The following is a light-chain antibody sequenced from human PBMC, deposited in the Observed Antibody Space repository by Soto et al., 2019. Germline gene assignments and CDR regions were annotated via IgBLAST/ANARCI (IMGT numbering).Light chain of an antibody. CDR2: VGTGGIVG. V-gene: IGLV9-49*01. CDR1: SGYSNYK. J-gene: IGLJ2*01. Sequence: QPVLTQPPSASASLGASVTLTCTLSSGYSNYKVDWYQQRPGKGPRFVMRVGTGGIVGSKGDGIPDRFSVLGSGLNRYLTIKNIQEEDESDYHCGADHGSGSNSTRVFGGGTKLTVL. CDR3: GADHGSGSNSTRV.